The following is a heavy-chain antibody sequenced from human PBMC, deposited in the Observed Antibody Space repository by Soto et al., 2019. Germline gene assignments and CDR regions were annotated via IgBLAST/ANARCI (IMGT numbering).Heavy chain of an antibody. Sequence: GGSLRLSCADPGLTFTNAWMNWVRQAPGKGLEWVGRIKSKTDGGTTDYAAPVKGRFTISRDDSKNTLYLQMNSLKTEDTAVYYCTTVGTVTPWYYYGLDVWGQGTTVTVSS. CDR3: TTVGTVTPWYYYGLDV. J-gene: IGHJ6*02. D-gene: IGHD4-17*01. CDR1: GLTFTNAW. CDR2: IKSKTDGGTT. V-gene: IGHV3-15*07.